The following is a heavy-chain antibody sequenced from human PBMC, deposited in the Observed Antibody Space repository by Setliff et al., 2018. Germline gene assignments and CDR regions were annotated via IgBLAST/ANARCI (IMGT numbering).Heavy chain of an antibody. CDR3: TRGAISGHDLGSPY. Sequence: KPSETLSLTCVVYGDSFSDYYWSWIRQPPGKGLEWIEEINHRGSTNYSPSLRSRFTISRDTSKNTVFLQMNSLRPDDTAVYYCTRGAISGHDLGSPYWGQGTLVTVSS. D-gene: IGHD5-12*01. CDR1: GDSFSDYY. V-gene: IGHV4-34*01. CDR2: INHRGST. J-gene: IGHJ4*02.